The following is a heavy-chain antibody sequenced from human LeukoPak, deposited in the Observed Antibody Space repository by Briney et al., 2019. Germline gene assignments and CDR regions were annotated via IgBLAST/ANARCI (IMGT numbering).Heavy chain of an antibody. CDR3: ARQLGGVTTVTTGFDY. D-gene: IGHD4-17*01. V-gene: IGHV4-4*02. CDR1: GGSISSSNW. J-gene: IGHJ4*02. CDR2: IYHSGST. Sequence: SETLSLTCAVSGGSISSSNWWSWVRQPPGKGLEWIGAIYHSGSTNYNPSLKSRVTISVDKSKNQFSLKLSSVTAADTAVYYCARQLGGVTTVTTGFDYWGQGTLVTVSS.